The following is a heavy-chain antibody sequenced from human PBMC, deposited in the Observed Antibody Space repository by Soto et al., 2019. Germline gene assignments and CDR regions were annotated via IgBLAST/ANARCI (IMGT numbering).Heavy chain of an antibody. V-gene: IGHV4-39*01. J-gene: IGHJ4*02. CDR1: GGSISNRDYY. CDR3: ARRAYDSSAYYYPFDS. Sequence: SETLSLTCTVSGGSISNRDYYWGWIRQPPGKGLEWIGSINYRGITYYNPSLKSRVTISVDTSKNQFSLNLSSVTAADTAVYYCARRAYDSSAYYYPFDSWGQGSQVTGSS. CDR2: INYRGIT. D-gene: IGHD3-22*01.